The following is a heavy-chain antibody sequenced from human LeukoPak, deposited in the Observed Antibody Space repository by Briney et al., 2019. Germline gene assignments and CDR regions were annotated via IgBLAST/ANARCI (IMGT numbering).Heavy chain of an antibody. D-gene: IGHD6-13*01. CDR2: IYNSGGS. CDR1: GGSISPHS. Sequence: SETLSLTCTVSGGSISPHSWSWIRQPPGKGLESVGFIYNSGGSDYNPSLNSRLTMSVDTSKNQLSLKLRSVTAADTAVYYCARLSHIAAAGPYSYHALDVWGQGTAVTVSS. J-gene: IGHJ6*02. CDR3: ARLSHIAAAGPYSYHALDV. V-gene: IGHV4-59*08.